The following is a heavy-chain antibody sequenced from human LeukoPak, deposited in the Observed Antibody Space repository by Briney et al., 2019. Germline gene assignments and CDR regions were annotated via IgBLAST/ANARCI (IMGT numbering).Heavy chain of an antibody. J-gene: IGHJ4*02. CDR2: ISSSSSYI. D-gene: IGHD4-23*01. CDR3: ARDPVFLSPSRAVVTRGYNYFDY. CDR1: GFTFSSYS. V-gene: IGHV3-21*01. Sequence: KPGGSLRPSCAASGFTFSSYSMNWVRQAPGKGLEWVSSISSSSSYIYYADSVKGRFTISRDNAKNSLYLQMNSLRAEDAAVYYCARDPVFLSPSRAVVTRGYNYFDYWGQGTLVTVSS.